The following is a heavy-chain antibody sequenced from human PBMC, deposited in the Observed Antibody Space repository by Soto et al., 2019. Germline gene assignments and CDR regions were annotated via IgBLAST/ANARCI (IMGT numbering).Heavy chain of an antibody. Sequence: PGGSLRLSCAASGCTVSSNYMSWVRQAPGKGLEWVSVIYSGGSTYYADSVKGRFTISRDNSKNTLYLQMNSLRAEDTAVYYCARNYYDSGGGFDYWGQGTLVTVS. J-gene: IGHJ4*02. CDR1: GCTVSSNY. V-gene: IGHV3-53*01. CDR2: IYSGGST. CDR3: ARNYYDSGGGFDY. D-gene: IGHD3-22*01.